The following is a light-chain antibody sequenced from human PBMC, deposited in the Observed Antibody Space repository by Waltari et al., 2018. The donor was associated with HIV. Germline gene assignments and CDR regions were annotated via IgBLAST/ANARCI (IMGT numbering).Light chain of an antibody. V-gene: IGLV1-47*01. CDR3: AAWDDSLLYV. J-gene: IGLJ1*01. Sequence: QSVLTQPPSASGTPGQRVTISCSGSSSNIGSSYVYWYQQLPGTAPKLLIYRNNQRPSGVPARFSGSKSGTSASLAISGVRSEDEADYYCAAWDDSLLYVFGTGTKVTVL. CDR1: SSNIGSSY. CDR2: RNN.